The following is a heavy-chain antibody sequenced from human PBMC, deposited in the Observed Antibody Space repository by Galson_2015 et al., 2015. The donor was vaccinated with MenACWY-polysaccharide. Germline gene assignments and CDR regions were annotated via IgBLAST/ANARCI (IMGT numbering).Heavy chain of an antibody. V-gene: IGHV3-11*04. D-gene: IGHD2-15*01. Sequence: SLRLSCAASGFTFSDYYIHWIRQTPGKGLEWLAYTSGSGSAKYFADSVKGRFIISGDNAKSSLYLQMNSLRAEDTAVYYCTKAGAKYCSGSICYFNLFDPWGQGTLVTVSS. J-gene: IGHJ5*02. CDR2: TSGSGSAK. CDR1: GFTFSDYY. CDR3: TKAGAKYCSGSICYFNLFDP.